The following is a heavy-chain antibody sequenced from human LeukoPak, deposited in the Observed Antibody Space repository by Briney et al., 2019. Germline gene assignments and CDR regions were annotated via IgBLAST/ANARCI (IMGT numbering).Heavy chain of an antibody. CDR1: GYTFTGYY. J-gene: IGHJ5*02. Sequence: ASVKVSCKASGYTFTGYYMHWVRQAPGQGLEWMGWINPNSGSTNYAQKFQGRVTMTRDTSISTAYMELSRLRSDDTAVYYCARTLPDKLGKFDPWGQGTLVTVSS. V-gene: IGHV1-2*02. CDR3: ARTLPDKLGKFDP. CDR2: INPNSGST. D-gene: IGHD7-27*01.